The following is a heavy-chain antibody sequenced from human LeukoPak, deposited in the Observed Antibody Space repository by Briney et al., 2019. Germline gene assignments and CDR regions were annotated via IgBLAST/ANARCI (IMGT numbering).Heavy chain of an antibody. D-gene: IGHD3-3*02. CDR1: GGSISRYY. CDR3: ARDLSLFSGWFDH. CDR2: IFYNGST. Sequence: SETLSLTCSVSGGSISRYYWSWIRQPPGKGLEWIGYIFYNGSTNYSPSLKSRVTISVETSKNQVSLKLTSVTAADTAVYYCARDLSLFSGWFDHWGQGTLVTVSS. V-gene: IGHV4-59*01. J-gene: IGHJ5*02.